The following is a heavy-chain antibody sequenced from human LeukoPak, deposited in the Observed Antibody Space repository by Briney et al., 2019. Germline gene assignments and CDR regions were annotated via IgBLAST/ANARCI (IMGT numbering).Heavy chain of an antibody. J-gene: IGHJ2*01. Sequence: GGCLRLSWAAAGFTFSSYGMRWVRQAPGEGLGWVAVISYDGSNTYYADSVKGRFTISRDKSQNTLYLQMNSLRAEDTAVYYCARAPGVVPAALGYFDLWGSGTLVTVSS. V-gene: IGHV3-30*03. D-gene: IGHD2-2*01. CDR1: GFTFSSYG. CDR3: ARAPGVVPAALGYFDL. CDR2: ISYDGSNT.